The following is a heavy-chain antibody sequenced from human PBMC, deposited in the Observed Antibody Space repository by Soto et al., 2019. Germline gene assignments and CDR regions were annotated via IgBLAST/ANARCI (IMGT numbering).Heavy chain of an antibody. D-gene: IGHD2-15*01. Sequence: ASVKVSCKASGGTFSSYAISWVRQAPGQWLEWMGGIIPIFGTANYAQKFQGRVTITADESTSTAYMELSSLRSEDTAVYYCAREPLAATYYYYGMDVWGQGTTVTVSS. CDR2: IIPIFGTA. V-gene: IGHV1-69*13. J-gene: IGHJ6*02. CDR1: GGTFSSYA. CDR3: AREPLAATYYYYGMDV.